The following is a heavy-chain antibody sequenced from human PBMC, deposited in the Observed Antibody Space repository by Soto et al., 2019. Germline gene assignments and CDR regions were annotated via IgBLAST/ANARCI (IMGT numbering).Heavy chain of an antibody. CDR1: GGSISSYY. CDR3: ARDHSGSASGFFDY. D-gene: IGHD1-26*01. Sequence: ETLSLTCTVSGGSISSYYWSWIRQPPGKGLEWIGYIYYSGSTNYNPSLKSRVTISVDTSKNQFSLKLSSVTAADTAVYYCARDHSGSASGFFDYWGQGTLVTSP. CDR2: IYYSGST. V-gene: IGHV4-59*01. J-gene: IGHJ4*02.